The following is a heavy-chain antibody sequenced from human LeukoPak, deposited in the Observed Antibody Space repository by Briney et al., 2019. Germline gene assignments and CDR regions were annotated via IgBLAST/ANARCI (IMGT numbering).Heavy chain of an antibody. Sequence: SETLSLTCTVSGYSISSGYYWGWIRQPPGKELEWIGSIYHSGSTYYNPSLKSRVTISVDTSKNQFSLKLSSVTAADTAVYYCARKDGDVWGKGTSVTISS. J-gene: IGHJ6*04. CDR1: GYSISSGYY. V-gene: IGHV4-38-2*02. D-gene: IGHD5-24*01. CDR3: ARKDGDV. CDR2: IYHSGST.